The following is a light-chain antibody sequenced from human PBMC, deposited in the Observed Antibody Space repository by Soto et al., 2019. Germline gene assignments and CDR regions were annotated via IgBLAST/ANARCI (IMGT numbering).Light chain of an antibody. CDR3: SSYTSSSTLV. Sequence: QCALTQPASVSGSHGRSITISCTGTRSVVGGYNYVSWYQQHPGKAPKLMIYDVSNRPSGVSNRFSGSKSGNTASLTISGLQAEDEADYYCSSYTSSSTLVFGTGTKVTVL. J-gene: IGLJ1*01. CDR1: RSVVGGYNY. CDR2: DVS. V-gene: IGLV2-14*01.